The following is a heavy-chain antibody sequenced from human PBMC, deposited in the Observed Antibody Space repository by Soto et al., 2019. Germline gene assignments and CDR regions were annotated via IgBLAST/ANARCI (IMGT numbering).Heavy chain of an antibody. Sequence: ASVKVSWKASGGTFSSYAISWGRQAPGQGLEWMGGIIPIFGTANYAQKFQGRVTITADKSTSTAYMELSSLRSEDTAVYYCARGYNSSGWYGYYYYYYGMDAWGQGTTVTVSS. CDR1: GGTFSSYA. V-gene: IGHV1-69*06. CDR2: IIPIFGTA. D-gene: IGHD6-19*01. J-gene: IGHJ6*02. CDR3: ARGYNSSGWYGYYYYYYGMDA.